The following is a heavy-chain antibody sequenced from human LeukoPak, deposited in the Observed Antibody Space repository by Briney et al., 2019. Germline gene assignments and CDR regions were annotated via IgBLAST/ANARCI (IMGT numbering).Heavy chain of an antibody. V-gene: IGHV4-39*01. J-gene: IGHJ4*02. D-gene: IGHD3-3*01. CDR3: ARHIRDFWSGYSPLDY. CDR2: IYYSGST. CDR1: GGSISSSSYY. Sequence: SETLSLTCTVSGGSISSSSYYWGWIRQPPGKGLEWIGSIYYSGSTYYNPSLKSRVTISVDTSKNQFSLKLSSVTAADTAVYYCARHIRDFWSGYSPLDYWGQGTLVTVSS.